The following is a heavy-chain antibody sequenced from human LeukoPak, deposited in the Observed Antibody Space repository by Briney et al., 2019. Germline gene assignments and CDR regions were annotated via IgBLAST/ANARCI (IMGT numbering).Heavy chain of an antibody. V-gene: IGHV3-23*01. J-gene: IGHJ6*04. Sequence: GGSLRLSCAAFGFTFSSYAMSWVRQAPGKGLEWVSAISGSGGSTYYADSVKGRFTISRDNSKNTLYLQMNSLRAEDTAVYYCAKGAAAAGTYSYYYGMDVWGKGTTVTVSS. CDR2: ISGSGGST. D-gene: IGHD6-13*01. CDR3: AKGAAAAGTYSYYYGMDV. CDR1: GFTFSSYA.